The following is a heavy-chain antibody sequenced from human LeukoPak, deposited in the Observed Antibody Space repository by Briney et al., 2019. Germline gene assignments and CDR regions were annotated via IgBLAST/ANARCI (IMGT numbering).Heavy chain of an antibody. Sequence: PGGSLRLSCAASGFTFSSHWMHWVRQAPGKGLVWVSRIKSDGSSTSYAGSVKGRFTISRDNSKNTLYLQMNSLRAEDTAVYYCAKDTHGSGTYYNSAFDIWGQGTMVTVSS. J-gene: IGHJ3*02. D-gene: IGHD3-10*01. CDR2: IKSDGSST. CDR3: AKDTHGSGTYYNSAFDI. V-gene: IGHV3-74*01. CDR1: GFTFSSHW.